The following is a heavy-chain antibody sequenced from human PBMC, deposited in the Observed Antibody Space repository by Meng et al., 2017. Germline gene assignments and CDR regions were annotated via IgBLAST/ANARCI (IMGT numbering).Heavy chain of an antibody. J-gene: IGHJ4*02. CDR2: IYSGGST. V-gene: IGHV3-53*04. CDR1: GFTVSSNY. D-gene: IGHD1-26*01. CDR3: ASYSGSYVKSGGDVSSDY. Sequence: GGSLRLSCAASGFTVSSNYMSWVRQAPGKGLEWVPVIYSGGSTYYADSVKGRFTISRHNSKNTLYLQMNSLRAEDTAVYYCASYSGSYVKSGGDVSSDYWGQGTLVTVSS.